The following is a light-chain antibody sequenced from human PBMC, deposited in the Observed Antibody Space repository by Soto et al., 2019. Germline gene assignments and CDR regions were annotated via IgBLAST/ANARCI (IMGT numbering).Light chain of an antibody. J-gene: IGKJ1*01. V-gene: IGKV3-20*01. CDR3: QQYGSSSSWT. CDR2: GAS. Sequence: EFVLTQSPGTLSLSPGERAALSCRASQSVSSNYLAWYQQKPGQAPRLLIYGASTRATGIPDRFSGSGSETDFTLTITRLEPEDFAVYYCQQYGSSSSWTFGQGTKVDIK. CDR1: QSVSSNY.